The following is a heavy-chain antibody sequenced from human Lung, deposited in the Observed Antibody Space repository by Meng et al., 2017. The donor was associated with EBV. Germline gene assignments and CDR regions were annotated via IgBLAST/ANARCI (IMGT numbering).Heavy chain of an antibody. V-gene: IGHV4-4*02. CDR3: ARRDILTGQIDY. CDR1: GGSVSSCNW. Sequence: QGQAQEQGPGLVKPAGPLSPPCAASGGSVSSCNWWSWVRQPPGKGLEWIGEIYHSGSTNYNPSLKSRVTISVDKSKNQFSLKLSSVTAADTAVYYCARRDILTGQIDYWGQGTLVTVSS. D-gene: IGHD3-9*01. CDR2: IYHSGST. J-gene: IGHJ4*02.